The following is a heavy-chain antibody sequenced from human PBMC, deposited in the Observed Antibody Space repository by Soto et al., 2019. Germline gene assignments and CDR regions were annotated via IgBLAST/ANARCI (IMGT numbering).Heavy chain of an antibody. CDR2: IKQDGSEK. J-gene: IGHJ4*02. D-gene: IGHD3-9*01. CDR1: GFTFSSYW. Sequence: GGSLRLSCAASGFTFSSYWMSWVRQAPGKGLEWVANIKQDGSEKYYVDSVKGRFTISRDNAKNSLYLQMNSLRAGDTAVYYCARGGDILTGYYTLDYWGQGTLVTVSS. CDR3: ARGGDILTGYYTLDY. V-gene: IGHV3-7*03.